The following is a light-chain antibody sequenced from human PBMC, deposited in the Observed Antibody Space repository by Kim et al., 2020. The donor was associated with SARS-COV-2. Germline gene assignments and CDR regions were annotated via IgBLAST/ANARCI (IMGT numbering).Light chain of an antibody. Sequence: QPVLTQSPSASASLGASVTLTCTLSNGYTSYAIAWHQQQPEKGPRYLLKLNSDGTHTKGDGIPDRFSASSSGAERFLTISSLQVEDEADYYCQTWGTEGVFGGGTQLTVL. CDR2: LNSDGTH. J-gene: IGLJ2*01. V-gene: IGLV4-69*01. CDR1: NGYTSYA. CDR3: QTWGTEGV.